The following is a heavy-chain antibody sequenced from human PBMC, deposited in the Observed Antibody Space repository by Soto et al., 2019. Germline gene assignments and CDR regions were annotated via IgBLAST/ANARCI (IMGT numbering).Heavy chain of an antibody. Sequence: QVQLVQSGAEVKKPGSSVKVSCKASGGTFSSYAISWVRQAPGQGLEWMGGIIPIFGTANYAQKFQGRVTSTXXEXTSXAYMKLSSLRAEDKAVYYCARVKAEGDSSSWYVGHWGQGTLVTVSS. J-gene: IGHJ4*02. D-gene: IGHD6-13*01. CDR2: IIPIFGTA. CDR3: ARVKAEGDSSSWYVGH. CDR1: GGTFSSYA. V-gene: IGHV1-69*05.